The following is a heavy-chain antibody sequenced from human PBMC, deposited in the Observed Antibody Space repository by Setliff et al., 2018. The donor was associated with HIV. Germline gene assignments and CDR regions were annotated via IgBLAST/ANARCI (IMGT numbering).Heavy chain of an antibody. V-gene: IGHV4-61*09. CDR2: IYTSGGT. CDR1: GGSISSGIYY. CDR3: ARGTYYYYYYMDV. Sequence: SETLSLTCTVSGGSISSGIYYWSWIRQPAGKGLEWIGHIYTSGGTNYNPSLKSRVTMSVDTSKNQFSLKLSSVPAADTAVYFCARGTYYYYYYMDVWGKGTTVTVSS. J-gene: IGHJ6*03. D-gene: IGHD1-1*01.